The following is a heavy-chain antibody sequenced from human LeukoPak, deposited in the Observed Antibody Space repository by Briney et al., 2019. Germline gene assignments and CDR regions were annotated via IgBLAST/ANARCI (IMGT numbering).Heavy chain of an antibody. D-gene: IGHD6-13*01. CDR2: ISDSGGTI. CDR3: AKHSSSWFYFDC. Sequence: PGGSRRLSCAVSGFTFNAYAMSWVRQAPGKGLEWVSAISDSGGTIYSADSVKGRFTISRDNSKNTLFLQLNSLRAEDTALYYCAKHSSSWFYFDCWGQGTLVTVSS. J-gene: IGHJ4*02. V-gene: IGHV3-23*01. CDR1: GFTFNAYA.